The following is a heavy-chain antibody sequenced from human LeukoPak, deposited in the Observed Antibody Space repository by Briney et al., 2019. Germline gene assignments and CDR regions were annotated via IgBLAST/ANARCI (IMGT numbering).Heavy chain of an antibody. V-gene: IGHV3-30*04. D-gene: IGHD2/OR15-2a*01. CDR3: ARGSTFSWPYYYYGMDV. CDR1: GFTFSSYA. J-gene: IGHJ6*02. CDR2: TSYDGSNK. Sequence: GGSLRLSCAASGFTFSSYAVHWVRQAPGKGLEWVAVTSYDGSNKYYADSVKGRFTISRDNSKNTLYLQMNSLRAEDTAVYYCARGSTFSWPYYYYGMDVWGQGTTVTVSS.